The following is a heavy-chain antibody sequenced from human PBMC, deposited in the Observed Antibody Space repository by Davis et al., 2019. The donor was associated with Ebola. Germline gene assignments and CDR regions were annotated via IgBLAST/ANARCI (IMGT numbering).Heavy chain of an antibody. CDR3: ARRRCTGGLCYSYSSSWYYFDH. CDR2: INWKGDTT. D-gene: IGHD6-13*01. V-gene: IGHV3-20*04. CDR1: GFTFDDYG. Sequence: PGGSLRLSCAASGFTFDDYGMDWVRQAPGKGLEWVSGINWKGDTTGYADPVKGRFTISRDNAKNSLYLQMNSLRAEDTALYYCARRRCTGGLCYSYSSSWYYFDHWGQGTLVTVSS. J-gene: IGHJ4*02.